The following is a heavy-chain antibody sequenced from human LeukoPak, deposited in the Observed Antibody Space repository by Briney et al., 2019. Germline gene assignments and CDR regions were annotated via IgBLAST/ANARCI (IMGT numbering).Heavy chain of an antibody. J-gene: IGHJ4*02. CDR1: GFTFSRFA. Sequence: PGGSLRLSCAASGFTFSRFAMSWVRQAPGKGLEWVSTISGSGSSINYADSVKGRFTFSGDNSKNTLYLQMNSLRAEDTAVYYCAKDLPDYGDYIEGYWGQGTLVTVSS. CDR3: AKDLPDYGDYIEGY. CDR2: ISGSGSSI. V-gene: IGHV3-23*01. D-gene: IGHD4-17*01.